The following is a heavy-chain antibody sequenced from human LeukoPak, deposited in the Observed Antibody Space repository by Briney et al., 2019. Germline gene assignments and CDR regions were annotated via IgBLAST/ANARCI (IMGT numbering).Heavy chain of an antibody. CDR3: ARVNRYCSSTSCGMDYGMDV. J-gene: IGHJ6*02. CDR2: IIPIFGIA. V-gene: IGHV1-69*04. D-gene: IGHD2-2*01. CDR1: GGTFGSYA. Sequence: SVKVSCKASGGTFGSYAISWVRQAPGQGLEWMGRIIPIFGIANYAQKFQGRVTITADKSTSTAYMELSSLRSEDTAVYYCARVNRYCSSTSCGMDYGMDVWGQGTTVTVSS.